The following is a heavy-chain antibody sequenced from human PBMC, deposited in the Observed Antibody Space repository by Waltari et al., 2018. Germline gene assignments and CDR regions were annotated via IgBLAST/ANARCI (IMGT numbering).Heavy chain of an antibody. CDR2: INHSGRT. J-gene: IGHJ6*03. Sequence: QVQLQQWGAGLLKPSETLSLTCAVYGGSFSGYYWSWIRQPPGQGLEWIGEINHSGRTNDNPSLKSRVTIAVDTSKNQFSLKLSSVTAADTAVYYCARVKRRAYHYYMDVWAKGPRSPSP. V-gene: IGHV4-34*01. CDR3: ARVKRRAYHYYMDV. CDR1: GGSFSGYY.